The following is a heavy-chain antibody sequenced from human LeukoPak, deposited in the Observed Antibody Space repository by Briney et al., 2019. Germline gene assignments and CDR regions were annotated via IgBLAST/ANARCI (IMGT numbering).Heavy chain of an antibody. Sequence: ASVTVSCKASGFTFTGYYMHWVRQAPGQGLEWMGWINPNSGGTNYAQKFQGRVTMTRDTSISTAYMELSRLRSDDTAVYYCARTYDFWSGSAYYFDYWGQGTLVTVSS. CDR2: INPNSGGT. J-gene: IGHJ4*02. CDR3: ARTYDFWSGSAYYFDY. CDR1: GFTFTGYY. D-gene: IGHD3-3*01. V-gene: IGHV1-2*02.